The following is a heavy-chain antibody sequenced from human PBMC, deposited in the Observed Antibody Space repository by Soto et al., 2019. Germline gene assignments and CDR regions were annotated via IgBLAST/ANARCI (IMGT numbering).Heavy chain of an antibody. CDR2: ISSSGGST. V-gene: IGHV3-23*01. CDR1: GFIFSTYA. D-gene: IGHD4-17*01. Sequence: GGSLRLSCAASGFIFSTYAMSWVRQAPGKGLEWVSAISSSGGSTFYAESVRGRFTISRDNSINTLYLQMSSLRTEDTAVYYCAHPRGYGVFDAVDIWGQGTMVTVSS. J-gene: IGHJ3*02. CDR3: AHPRGYGVFDAVDI.